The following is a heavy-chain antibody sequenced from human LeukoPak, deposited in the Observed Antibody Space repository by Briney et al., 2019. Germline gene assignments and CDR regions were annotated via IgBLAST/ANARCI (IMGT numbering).Heavy chain of an antibody. J-gene: IGHJ4*02. D-gene: IGHD2-15*01. CDR3: AKYREGGIVVVVAATFFN. CDR2: ITGSGGST. CDR1: GFIFSSYG. V-gene: IGHV3-23*01. Sequence: GGSLRLSCAGPGFIFSSYGMSWVRQAPGKGLEWVSGITGSGGSTYYADSVKGRFTISRDNSKNTLYLQMNSLRAEDTAVYYCAKYREGGIVVVVAATFFNWGQGTLVTVSS.